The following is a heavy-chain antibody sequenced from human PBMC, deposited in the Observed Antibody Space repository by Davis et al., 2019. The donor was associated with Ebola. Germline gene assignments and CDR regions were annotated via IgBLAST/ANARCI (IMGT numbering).Heavy chain of an antibody. CDR2: TYYRSKWYN. CDR1: GDSVSSNSAA. CDR3: ARGTVTFLYYYYYGMDV. J-gene: IGHJ6*02. D-gene: IGHD4-17*01. V-gene: IGHV6-1*01. Sequence: SETLSLTCAISGDSVSSNSAAWNWIRQSPSRGLEWLGRTYYRSKWYNDYAVSVKSRITINPDTSKNQFSLQLNSVTAADTAVYYCARGTVTFLYYYYYGMDVWGQGTTVTVSS.